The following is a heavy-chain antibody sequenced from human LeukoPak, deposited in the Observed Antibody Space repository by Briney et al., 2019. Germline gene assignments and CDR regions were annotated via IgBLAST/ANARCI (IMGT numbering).Heavy chain of an antibody. CDR1: GFTFDDYG. V-gene: IGHV3-20*04. CDR2: INWNGGST. Sequence: GGSLRLSCAASGFTFDDYGMSWIRQAPGKGLELVSGINWNGGSTGYADYVKGRFTISRDNAKNSLYLQMNSLRAEDTDLYYCARFLILTGYYTAYDAFDIWGQGTMVTVSS. CDR3: ARFLILTGYYTAYDAFDI. D-gene: IGHD3-9*01. J-gene: IGHJ3*02.